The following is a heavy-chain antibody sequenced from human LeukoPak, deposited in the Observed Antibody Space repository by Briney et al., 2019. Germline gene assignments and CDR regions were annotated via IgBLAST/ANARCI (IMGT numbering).Heavy chain of an antibody. V-gene: IGHV4-39*01. CDR1: GGSISSSYYY. J-gene: IGHJ6*02. CDR3: AKVLRGHYYYYYGMDV. CDR2: IYYSGST. D-gene: IGHD2/OR15-2a*01. Sequence: SETLSLTCTVSGGSISSSYYYWGWIRQPPGKGLEWIGSIYYSGSTYYNPSLKSRVTISVDTSKNQFSLKLRSVTAADTAVYYCAKVLRGHYYYYYGMDVWGQGTTVTVSS.